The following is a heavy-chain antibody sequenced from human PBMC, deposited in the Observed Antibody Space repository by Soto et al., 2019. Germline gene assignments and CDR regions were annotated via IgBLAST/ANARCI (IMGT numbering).Heavy chain of an antibody. V-gene: IGHV1-3*01. CDR2: INAGNGNT. D-gene: IGHD3-9*01. Sequence: ASVKVSCKASGYTFTSYAMHWVRQAPGQRLEWMGWINAGNGNTKYSQKFQGRVTITRDTSASTAYMELSSLRSEDTAVYYCARDSGAPILRYFDWLSHPNYWGQGTLVTVS. CDR3: ARDSGAPILRYFDWLSHPNY. CDR1: GYTFTSYA. J-gene: IGHJ4*02.